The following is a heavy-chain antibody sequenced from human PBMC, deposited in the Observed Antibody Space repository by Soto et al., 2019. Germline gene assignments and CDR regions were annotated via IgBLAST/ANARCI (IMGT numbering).Heavy chain of an antibody. CDR2: IYHSGST. V-gene: IGHV4-30-4*01. J-gene: IGHJ5*02. CDR1: GGSISSGDYY. CDR3: ARERGILGEVDL. Sequence: QVQLQESGPGLVKPSQTLSLTCIVSGGSISSGDYYWSWIRQPPGKGLEWIGNIYHSGSTDYNPSLKSRLIISLDTSKTQFSLKLSSVTAADTAVYYCARERGILGEVDLWGQGALVTVSS. D-gene: IGHD1-26*01.